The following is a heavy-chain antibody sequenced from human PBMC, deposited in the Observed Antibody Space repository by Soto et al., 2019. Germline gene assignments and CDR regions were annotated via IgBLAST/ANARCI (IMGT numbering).Heavy chain of an antibody. CDR2: IRSKANSYAT. V-gene: IGHV3-73*01. Sequence: GKGLEWVGRIRSKANSYATAYAASVKGRFTISRDDSKNTAYLQMNSLKTEDTAVYYCTTTQYYYGSGSSLPYYYYGMDVWGQGTTVSVSS. J-gene: IGHJ6*02. D-gene: IGHD3-10*01. CDR3: TTTQYYYGSGSSLPYYYYGMDV.